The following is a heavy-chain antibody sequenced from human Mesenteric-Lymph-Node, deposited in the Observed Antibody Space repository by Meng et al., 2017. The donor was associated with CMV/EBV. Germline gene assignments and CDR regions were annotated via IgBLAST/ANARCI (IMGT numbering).Heavy chain of an antibody. Sequence: GGSLRLSCAASGFTFSHYDLSWVRQAPGKGLEWVSSIRSGSNYIYYVDSVKGRFTISRDNAKNSLYLQMNSLRAEDTAVYYCARNEFSGSCFDYWGQGTLVTVSS. V-gene: IGHV3-21*01. CDR3: ARNEFSGSCFDY. CDR2: IRSGSNYI. D-gene: IGHD1-26*01. J-gene: IGHJ4*02. CDR1: GFTFSHYD.